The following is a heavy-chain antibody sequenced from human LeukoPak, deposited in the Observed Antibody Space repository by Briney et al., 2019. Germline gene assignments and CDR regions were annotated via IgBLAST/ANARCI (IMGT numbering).Heavy chain of an antibody. Sequence: GASVKVSCKTSGYTSTRYAMNWVRQAPGQGLEWMGWINTNTGNPTYAQGFTGRFVFSLDTSVSTAYLQISSLKAEDTAVYYCARITTPHTTGDRFDYWGQGTLVTVSS. D-gene: IGHD2-21*02. V-gene: IGHV7-4-1*02. CDR1: GYTSTRYA. CDR3: ARITTPHTTGDRFDY. J-gene: IGHJ4*02. CDR2: INTNTGNP.